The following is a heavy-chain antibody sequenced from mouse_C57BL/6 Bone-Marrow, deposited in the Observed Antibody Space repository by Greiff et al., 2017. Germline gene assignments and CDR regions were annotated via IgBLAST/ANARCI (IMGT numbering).Heavy chain of an antibody. CDR2: IHPNSGST. Sequence: VQLQQPGAELVKPGASVKLSCKASGYTFTSYWMHWVKQRPGQGLEWIGMIHPNSGSTNYNEKFKSKATLTVDKSSSTAYMQLSSLTSEDSAVYYCARWLPYYYAMDYWGRGTSVTVSS. D-gene: IGHD2-2*01. CDR3: ARWLPYYYAMDY. V-gene: IGHV1-64*01. CDR1: GYTFTSYW. J-gene: IGHJ4*01.